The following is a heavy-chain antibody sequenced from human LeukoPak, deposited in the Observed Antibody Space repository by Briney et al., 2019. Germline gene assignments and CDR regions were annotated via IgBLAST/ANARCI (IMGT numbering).Heavy chain of an antibody. Sequence: SVKVSCKASGGTFSSYAISWVRQAPGQGLEWMGGIIPIFGTANYAQKFQGRVTITTDESTSTAYMELSSLRSEDTAVYYCARGAARPPYYFDYWGQGTLVTVSS. V-gene: IGHV1-69*05. CDR1: GGTFSSYA. CDR3: ARGAARPPYYFDY. J-gene: IGHJ4*02. D-gene: IGHD6-6*01. CDR2: IIPIFGTA.